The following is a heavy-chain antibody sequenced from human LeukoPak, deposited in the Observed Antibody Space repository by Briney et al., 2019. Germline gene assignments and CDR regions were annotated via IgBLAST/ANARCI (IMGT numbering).Heavy chain of an antibody. Sequence: GGSLRLSCAASGFTFSSYVMHWVRQAPGKGLEWVAVISYDGSNKYYADSVKGRFTISRDNSKNTLYLQMNSLRAEDTAVYYCAKDLSSGWSEYYFDYWGQGTLVTVSS. CDR3: AKDLSSGWSEYYFDY. CDR2: ISYDGSNK. D-gene: IGHD6-19*01. CDR1: GFTFSSYV. J-gene: IGHJ4*02. V-gene: IGHV3-30*18.